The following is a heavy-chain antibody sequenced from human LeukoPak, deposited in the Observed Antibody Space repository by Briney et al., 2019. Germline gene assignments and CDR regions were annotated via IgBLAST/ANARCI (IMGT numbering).Heavy chain of an antibody. J-gene: IGHJ4*02. Sequence: SQTLSLTCAISGDSVSSNSAAWNWIRQSPSRGLEWLGRTYYRSKWYNDYAVSVKSRITINPDTSKNQFALKLSSVTAADTAVYYCASEVGEQWPYFDYWGQGTLVTVSS. CDR3: ASEVGEQWPYFDY. V-gene: IGHV6-1*01. D-gene: IGHD6-19*01. CDR2: TYYRSKWYN. CDR1: GDSVSSNSAA.